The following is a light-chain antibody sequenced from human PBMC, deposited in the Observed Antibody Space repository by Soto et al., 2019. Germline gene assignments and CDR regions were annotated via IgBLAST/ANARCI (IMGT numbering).Light chain of an antibody. Sequence: EIVLTQSPGTLSLSPGERATLSCRASQSVNRNLAWYQQKPGQTPRLLIYGASTRAAGVPVRFSGSGSGTDFNLTISSLQSEDFAIYYCQHYNIWPPEVTFGPGTKVDIK. CDR3: QHYNIWPPEVT. CDR2: GAS. J-gene: IGKJ3*01. V-gene: IGKV3-15*01. CDR1: QSVNRN.